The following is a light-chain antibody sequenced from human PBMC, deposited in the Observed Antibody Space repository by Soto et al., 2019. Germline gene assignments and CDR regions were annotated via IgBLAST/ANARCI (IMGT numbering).Light chain of an antibody. CDR3: SAYTVSRTYV. CDR1: SSDVGAYNF. CDR2: NVY. V-gene: IGLV2-14*03. J-gene: IGLJ1*01. Sequence: QYALTQPASVSWSPGQSITISCTGTSSDVGAYNFVSWHQQHPGKAPKLMIYNVYDRPSGISYRFSGSKSGNTASLTISGLQGEDEADYYCSAYTVSRTYVFGTGTKV.